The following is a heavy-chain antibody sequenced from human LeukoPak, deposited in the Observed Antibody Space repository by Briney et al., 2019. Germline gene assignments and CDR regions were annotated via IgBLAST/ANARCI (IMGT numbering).Heavy chain of an antibody. CDR3: ARDMYGATSFDY. CDR1: GYSISSGYY. V-gene: IGHV4-38-2*02. J-gene: IGHJ4*02. Sequence: SETLSLTCTVSGYSISSGYYWGWIRQSPGKGLEWIGSLSHSGSSFYNPSLKRRVTILIDTSKNHFSLTVNSVTAADTAVYYCARDMYGATSFDYWGQGTLVTVSS. CDR2: LSHSGSS. D-gene: IGHD3-10*02.